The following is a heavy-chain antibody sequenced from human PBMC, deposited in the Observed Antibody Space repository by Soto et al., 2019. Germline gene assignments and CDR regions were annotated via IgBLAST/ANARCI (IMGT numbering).Heavy chain of an antibody. Sequence: QEQLVQSGAEVKKPGAPVKVSCKASGYTFSNYNITWVRQASGQGLEWMGWMNPDSGNTGYAEKFQGRVTMTRNSSISTAYMELSSLRSEDTDVYYCAREAASDPSFYYHYMDVWGKGTTVTVSS. CDR1: GYTFSNYN. J-gene: IGHJ6*03. V-gene: IGHV1-8*01. D-gene: IGHD3-10*01. CDR3: AREAASDPSFYYHYMDV. CDR2: MNPDSGNT.